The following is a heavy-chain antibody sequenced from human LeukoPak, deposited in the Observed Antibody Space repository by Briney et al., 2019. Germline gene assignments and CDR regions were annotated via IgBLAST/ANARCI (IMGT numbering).Heavy chain of an antibody. D-gene: IGHD6-13*01. CDR2: IKQDGTEK. Sequence: GGSLRLSCAGSGFTFSSYWMTWVRQAPGKGLEWVANIKQDGTEKYYVDSVKGRFTISRDNAQNSLYLQVSSLRAEDTAVYYCARPRDSGWSKTWDYRGQGTLVTVSS. V-gene: IGHV3-7*03. J-gene: IGHJ4*02. CDR1: GFTFSSYW. CDR3: ARPRDSGWSKTWDY.